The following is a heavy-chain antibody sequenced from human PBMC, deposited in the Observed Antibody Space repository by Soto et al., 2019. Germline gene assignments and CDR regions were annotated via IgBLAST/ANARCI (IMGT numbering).Heavy chain of an antibody. Sequence: VQLVESGGGLVQPGGSLRLSCAASGFTFSSYWMSWVRQAPGKGLEWVANIKQDGSEKYYVDSVKGRFTISRDNAKNSLYLQMNSLRAEDTAVYYCARDGRAGINDAFDIWGQGTMVTVSS. J-gene: IGHJ3*02. V-gene: IGHV3-7*05. CDR2: IKQDGSEK. D-gene: IGHD3-10*01. CDR1: GFTFSSYW. CDR3: ARDGRAGINDAFDI.